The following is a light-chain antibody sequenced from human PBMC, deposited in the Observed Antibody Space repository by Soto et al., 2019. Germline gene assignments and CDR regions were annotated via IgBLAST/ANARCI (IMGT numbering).Light chain of an antibody. Sequence: QSALTQPASVSGSPGQSITISCTGTSSDVGGYKYVSWYQQHPGKAPKLMIYDVSNRPSGVSNRFSGSKSGNTASLTISGLQAEDEADYYSSSYTSSRLYVFGTGTTLTVL. CDR2: DVS. J-gene: IGLJ1*01. CDR3: SSYTSSRLYV. CDR1: SSDVGGYKY. V-gene: IGLV2-14*01.